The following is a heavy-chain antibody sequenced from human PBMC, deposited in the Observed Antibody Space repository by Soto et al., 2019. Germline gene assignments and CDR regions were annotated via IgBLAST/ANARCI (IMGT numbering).Heavy chain of an antibody. CDR3: AKVEYRNRYYDFWSGYWNFDY. CDR1: GFTFSSYA. V-gene: IGHV3-23*01. J-gene: IGHJ4*02. Sequence: PGGSLRLSCAASGFTFSSYATSWVRQAPGKGLEWVSAISGSGGSTYYADSVKGRFTISRDNSKNTLYLQMNSLRAEDTAVYYCAKVEYRNRYYDFWSGYWNFDYWGQGTLVTVSS. D-gene: IGHD3-3*01. CDR2: ISGSGGST.